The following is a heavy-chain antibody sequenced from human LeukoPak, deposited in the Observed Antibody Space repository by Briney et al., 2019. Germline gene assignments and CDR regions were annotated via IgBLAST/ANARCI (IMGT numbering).Heavy chain of an antibody. V-gene: IGHV3-21*01. Sequence: GGSLRLPCAASGFTFSSYSMNWVRQAPGKGLEWVSSISSSSSYIYYADSVKGRFTISRDNAKNSLYLQMNSLRAGDTAVYYCASNYYGSGSLDYWGQGNLVTVSS. J-gene: IGHJ4*02. CDR3: ASNYYGSGSLDY. CDR1: GFTFSSYS. D-gene: IGHD3-10*01. CDR2: ISSSSSYI.